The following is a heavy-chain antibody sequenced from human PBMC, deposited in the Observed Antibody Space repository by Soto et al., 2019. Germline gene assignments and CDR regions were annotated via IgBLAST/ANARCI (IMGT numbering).Heavy chain of an antibody. CDR2: IHLSGRV. D-gene: IGHD1-26*01. J-gene: IGHJ5*02. V-gene: IGHV4-34*01. CDR1: GGSFSDYY. CDR3: ARTPTRGASAWLDP. Sequence: QVQLQQCGSGLLKPSETLSLTCAIYGGSFSDYYWHWLRQSPGKGLEWIGEIHLSGRVNFTPSLKSRTSMSMDTSRNQFCLTLRSVTAADTAVYFCARTPTRGASAWLDPWGRRHLVTVSS.